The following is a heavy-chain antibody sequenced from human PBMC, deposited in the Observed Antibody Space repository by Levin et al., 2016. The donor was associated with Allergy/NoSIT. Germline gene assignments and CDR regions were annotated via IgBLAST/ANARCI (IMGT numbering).Heavy chain of an antibody. D-gene: IGHD3-22*01. J-gene: IGHJ4*02. Sequence: VRQMPGKGLECMGIINPGDSETSYNPSFQGQVTISADKSINTAYLQWSSLKASDTAMYYCARGIDDSSGYWRNWGQGTLVTVSS. V-gene: IGHV5-51*01. CDR2: INPGDSET. CDR3: ARGIDDSSGYWRN.